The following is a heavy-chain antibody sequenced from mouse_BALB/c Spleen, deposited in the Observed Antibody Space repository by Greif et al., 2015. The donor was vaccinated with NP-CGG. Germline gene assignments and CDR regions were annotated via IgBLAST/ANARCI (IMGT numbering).Heavy chain of an antibody. CDR1: GFNIKDTY. CDR2: IDPANGNT. D-gene: IGHD4-1*01. Sequence: EVKVEESGAELVKPGASVKLSCTASGFNIKDTYMHWVKQRPEQGLEWIGRIDPANGNTKYDPKFQGKATITADTSSNTAYLQLSSLTSEDTAVYYCARTGTDAMDYWGQGTSVTVSS. J-gene: IGHJ4*01. CDR3: ARTGTDAMDY. V-gene: IGHV14-3*02.